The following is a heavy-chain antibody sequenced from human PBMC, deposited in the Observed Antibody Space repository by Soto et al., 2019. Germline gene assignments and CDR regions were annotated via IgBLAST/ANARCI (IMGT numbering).Heavy chain of an antibody. CDR3: ARGLRTGNYGMDV. V-gene: IGHV1-69*01. Sequence: SVKGSWKASGGSFDNYAVSWVRQAPGQGLEWMGGIIPMFETVNYAQRFQGRLTIAADESTSTAYMELTSLTSADTAIYFCARGLRTGNYGMDVWGQGTTVTV. CDR2: IIPMFETV. CDR1: GGSFDNYA. D-gene: IGHD2-15*01. J-gene: IGHJ6*02.